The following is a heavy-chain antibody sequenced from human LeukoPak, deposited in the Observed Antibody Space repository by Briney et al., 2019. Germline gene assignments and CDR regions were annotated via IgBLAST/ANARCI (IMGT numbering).Heavy chain of an antibody. CDR3: ARTTDECSGGSCYSDY. Sequence: GRSLRLSCAASGFTFSSYAMHWVRQAPGKGLEWVAVISYDGSNKYYADSVKGRFTISRDNSKNTLYLQMNSLRAEDTAVYYCARTTDECSGGSCYSDYWGQGTLVTVSS. CDR2: ISYDGSNK. V-gene: IGHV3-30*14. J-gene: IGHJ4*02. D-gene: IGHD2-15*01. CDR1: GFTFSSYA.